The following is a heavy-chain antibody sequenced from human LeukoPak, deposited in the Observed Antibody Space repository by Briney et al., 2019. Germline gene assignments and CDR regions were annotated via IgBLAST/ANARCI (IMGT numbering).Heavy chain of an antibody. J-gene: IGHJ3*02. V-gene: IGHV3-21*01. CDR1: GITFSIYA. CDR3: ARECMNTTMVDAFDI. Sequence: PGGSLRLSCAASGITFSIYAMNWVRQAPGKGLEWVSYISSSSNYIYYADSVKGRFTISRDNAKNSLYLQMNSLRAEDTAVYYCARECMNTTMVDAFDIWGQGTMVTVSS. CDR2: ISSSSNYI. D-gene: IGHD5-18*01.